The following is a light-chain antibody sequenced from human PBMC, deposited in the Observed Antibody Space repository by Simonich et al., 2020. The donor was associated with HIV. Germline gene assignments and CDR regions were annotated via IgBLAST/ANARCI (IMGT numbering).Light chain of an antibody. V-gene: IGKV1-5*03. J-gene: IGKJ1*01. Sequence: DIQMTQSPSTLSASVGDRVSITCRASQSISTWLAWYPQKPGKAPNLLIYKATSLESGVPSRFSGSGSGTEFTLTISSLQPDDFATYYCQQYSRYPVTFVQGTKVEIK. CDR3: QQYSRYPVT. CDR2: KAT. CDR1: QSISTW.